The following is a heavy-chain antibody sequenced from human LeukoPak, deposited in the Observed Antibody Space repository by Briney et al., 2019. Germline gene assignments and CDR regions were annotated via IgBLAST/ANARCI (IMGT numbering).Heavy chain of an antibody. J-gene: IGHJ3*02. V-gene: IGHV3-9*01. CDR1: GFTFDDYT. CDR3: AKGSSGWYLRNAFDI. CDR2: ISWNSGSI. Sequence: GGSLRLSCAASGFTFDDYTMHWVRQVPGKGLEWVSGISWNSGSISYADSVKGRFTISRDNAKNSLYLQMNSLRVEDTALYYCAKGSSGWYLRNAFDIWGQGTMVTVSS. D-gene: IGHD6-19*01.